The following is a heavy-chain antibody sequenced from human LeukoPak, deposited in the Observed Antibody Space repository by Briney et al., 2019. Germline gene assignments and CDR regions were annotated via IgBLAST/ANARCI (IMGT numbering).Heavy chain of an antibody. CDR2: VSAYDGST. D-gene: IGHD3-10*01. CDR1: GYSFTSYG. V-gene: IGHV1-18*01. J-gene: IGHJ6*02. CDR3: VRGGRDGMDV. Sequence: ASVKVSCKASGYSFTSYGFTWVRRAPGQGLEWMGWVSAYDGSTNYAQKIRGRVTMTTDASKNTVYMELRSLRFDDTAMYYCVRGGRDGMDVWGQGTTVTVSS.